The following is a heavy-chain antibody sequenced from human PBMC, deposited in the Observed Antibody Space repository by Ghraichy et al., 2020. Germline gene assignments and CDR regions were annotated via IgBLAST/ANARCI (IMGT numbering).Heavy chain of an antibody. J-gene: IGHJ5*02. D-gene: IGHD1-26*01. CDR3: ARQSGSYVDSGWFDP. CDR2: IYYSGST. V-gene: IGHV4-39*01. CDR1: GGSISSSSYY. Sequence: SETLSLTCTVSGGSISSSSYYWGWIRQPPGKGLEWIGSIYYSGSTYYNPSLKSLVTISVDTSKNQFSLKLSSVTAADTSVYYCARQSGSYVDSGWFDPWGQGTLVTVSS.